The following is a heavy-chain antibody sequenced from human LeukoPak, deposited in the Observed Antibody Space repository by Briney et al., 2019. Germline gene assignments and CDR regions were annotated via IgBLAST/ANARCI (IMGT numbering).Heavy chain of an antibody. CDR3: ARDLGSSWGYNWFDP. CDR1: GGSISSGGYY. CDR2: IYHSGST. D-gene: IGHD6-13*01. J-gene: IGHJ5*02. Sequence: SQTLSLTCTVSGGSISSGGYYWSWIRQPPGKGLEWTGYIYHSGSTYYNPSLKSRVTISVDRSKNQFSLKLSSVTAADTAVYYCARDLGSSWGYNWFDPWGQGTLVTVSS. V-gene: IGHV4-30-2*01.